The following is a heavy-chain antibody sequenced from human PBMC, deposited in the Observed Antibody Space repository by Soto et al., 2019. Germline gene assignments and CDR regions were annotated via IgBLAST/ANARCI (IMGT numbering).Heavy chain of an antibody. J-gene: IGHJ4*02. CDR3: AREMYTTRFDY. V-gene: IGHV4-31*03. CDR1: GVSISNGGYY. CDR2: IDDTGAT. D-gene: IGHD1-1*01. Sequence: QVKLQESGPGLVKPSQTLSLTCSVSGVSISNGGYYWNWIRQHPGKGLEWIGYIDDTGATYYNPSLRSRVSMSVDTSRNQFSLRLTSVTAADTPIYYCAREMYTTRFDYWGPGTQVTISS.